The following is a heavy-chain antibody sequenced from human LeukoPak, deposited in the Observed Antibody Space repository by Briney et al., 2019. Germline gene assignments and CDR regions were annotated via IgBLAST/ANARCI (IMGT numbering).Heavy chain of an antibody. CDR1: GFTFSSYW. J-gene: IGHJ3*02. D-gene: IGHD1-26*01. CDR3: ARDFLTWELPDNDAFDI. CDR2: IKQDGSEK. Sequence: GGSLRLSCAASGFTFSSYWMSWVRQAPGKGLEWVANIKQDGSEKYYVDSVKGRFTISRDNAKNSLYLQMNSLRAEDTAVYYCARDFLTWELPDNDAFDIWGQGTMVTVSS. V-gene: IGHV3-7*01.